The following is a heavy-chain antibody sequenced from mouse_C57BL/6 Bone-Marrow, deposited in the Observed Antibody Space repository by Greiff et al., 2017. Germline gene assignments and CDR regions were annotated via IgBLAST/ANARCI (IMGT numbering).Heavy chain of an antibody. J-gene: IGHJ3*01. CDR2: IDPSDSYT. D-gene: IGHD1-1*01. V-gene: IGHV1-69*01. CDR1: GYTFTSYW. CDR3: ASSVRGYYYSSSYFAY. Sequence: QVQLKQPGAELVMPGASVKLSCKASGYTFTSYWMHWVKQRPGQGLEWIGEIDPSDSYTNYNQKFKGKSTLTVDKSSSTAYMQLSSLTSDDSAIYYCASSVRGYYYSSSYFAYWGQGTLVTVSA.